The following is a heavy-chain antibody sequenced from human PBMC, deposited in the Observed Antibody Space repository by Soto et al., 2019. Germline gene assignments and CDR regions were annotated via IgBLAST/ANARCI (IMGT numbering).Heavy chain of an antibody. CDR1: GYTFTSYD. J-gene: IGHJ6*02. V-gene: IGHV1-8*01. D-gene: IGHD3-3*01. CDR2: MNPNSGNT. CDR3: ASGEARPRYDLWTGYYYPYYGMDV. Sequence: ASVKVSCKPSGYTFTSYDINWVRQAPGQGLEWMGWMNPNSGNTGYAQKIQGRVTMTSNTSISTAYMELGSLRSEHTAVYYCASGEARPRYDLWTGYYYPYYGMDVWGQGTTVTVSS.